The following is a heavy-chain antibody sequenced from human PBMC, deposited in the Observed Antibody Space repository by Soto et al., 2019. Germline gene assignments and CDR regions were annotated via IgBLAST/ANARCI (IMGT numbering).Heavy chain of an antibody. CDR1: GFSLSNARMG. J-gene: IGHJ4*02. D-gene: IGHD2-2*01. CDR3: ARIRVSVGTSCYYFDY. CDR2: IFSNDEK. Sequence: QVTLKESGPVLVKPTETLTLTCTVSGFSLSNARMGVSWIRQPPGKALEWLAHIFSNDEKSYSTSLKSRLTISNDTSKSHVVLTMTNMDPVDTATYYCARIRVSVGTSCYYFDYWGQGTLVTVSS. V-gene: IGHV2-26*01.